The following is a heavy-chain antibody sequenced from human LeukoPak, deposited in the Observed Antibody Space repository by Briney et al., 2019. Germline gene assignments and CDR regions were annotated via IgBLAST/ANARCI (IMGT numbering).Heavy chain of an antibody. J-gene: IGHJ4*02. Sequence: GGSLRLSCAASGFTFSNAWMSWVRQAPGKGLEWVGRIKSKTDGGTTDYAAPVKGRFTISRDDSKNTLYLQMSSLKTEDTAVYYCTSLNYVWGSYRYKDLDYWGQGTLVTVSS. CDR2: IKSKTDGGTT. V-gene: IGHV3-15*01. CDR1: GFTFSNAW. CDR3: TSLNYVWGSYRYKDLDY. D-gene: IGHD3-16*02.